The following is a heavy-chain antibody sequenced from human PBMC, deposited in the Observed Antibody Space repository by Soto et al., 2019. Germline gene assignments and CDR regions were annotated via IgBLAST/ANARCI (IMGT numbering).Heavy chain of an antibody. J-gene: IGHJ6*02. Sequence: SETLSLTCTVSGGSISSYYLSWIRQPPGKGLECIGYIYYSGSTNYNPSLKSRVTISVDTSKNQFSLKLSSVTAADTAVYYCARAGAVVVAATPRVYGMDVWGQGTTVTVYS. CDR2: IYYSGST. CDR3: ARAGAVVVAATPRVYGMDV. CDR1: GGSISSYY. D-gene: IGHD2-15*01. V-gene: IGHV4-59*01.